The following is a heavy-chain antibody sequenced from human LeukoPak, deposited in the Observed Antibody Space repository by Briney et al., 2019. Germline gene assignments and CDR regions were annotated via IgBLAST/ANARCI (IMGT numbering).Heavy chain of an antibody. J-gene: IGHJ4*02. Sequence: PGGSLRLSCAASGFTFSSYAMTWVRQAPGKGLEWVSAIGDKGADTKYAVSVKGRFTISRDNSRGALYLQMNALRVEDTAIYYCGRDWEVDYWGQGTLVTVSS. CDR1: GFTFSSYA. CDR2: IGDKGADT. V-gene: IGHV3-23*01. CDR3: GRDWEVDY. D-gene: IGHD1-26*01.